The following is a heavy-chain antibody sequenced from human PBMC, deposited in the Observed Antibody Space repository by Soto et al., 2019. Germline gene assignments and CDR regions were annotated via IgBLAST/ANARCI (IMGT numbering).Heavy chain of an antibody. Sequence: GASVKVSCKTSGYTFVDYFIHWVRQATGQGLEWMGWMNPGSGDTGYAQKFQGRVTMTRDISIATAYMELSSLRSDDTAIYYCARMATFGSLNWFDPWGQGTLVTV. CDR3: ARMATFGSLNWFDP. CDR1: GYTFVDYF. CDR2: MNPGSGDT. V-gene: IGHV1-8*02. D-gene: IGHD3-16*01. J-gene: IGHJ5*02.